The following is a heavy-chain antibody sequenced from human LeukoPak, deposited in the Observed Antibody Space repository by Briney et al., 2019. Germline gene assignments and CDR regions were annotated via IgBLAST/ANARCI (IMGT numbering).Heavy chain of an antibody. D-gene: IGHD2-2*01. Sequence: GASVKVSCKASGYTFTSYCIIWVRQAPGQGLEWMGWISAYNGNTNYAQKLQGRVTMTTDTSTSTAYMELRSLRSDDTAVYYCARDDGPPDCSSTSCYGVYDYWGQGTLVTVSS. CDR2: ISAYNGNT. V-gene: IGHV1-18*01. CDR1: GYTFTSYC. CDR3: ARDDGPPDCSSTSCYGVYDY. J-gene: IGHJ4*02.